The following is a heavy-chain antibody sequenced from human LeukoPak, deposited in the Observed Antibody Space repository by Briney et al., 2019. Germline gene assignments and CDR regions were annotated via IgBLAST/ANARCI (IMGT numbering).Heavy chain of an antibody. CDR2: IIPILGTA. Sequence: SVKVSCKASGGTFSSYTISWVRQAPGRGLEWMGRIIPILGTANYAQKFQGRVTITADKSTSTAYMELSSLRSEDTAVYYCARGNHGDYYFDYWGQGTLVTVSS. D-gene: IGHD4-17*01. V-gene: IGHV1-69*08. CDR3: ARGNHGDYYFDY. J-gene: IGHJ4*02. CDR1: GGTFSSYT.